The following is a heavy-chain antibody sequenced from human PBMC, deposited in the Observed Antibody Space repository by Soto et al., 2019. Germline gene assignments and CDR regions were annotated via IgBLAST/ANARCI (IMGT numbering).Heavy chain of an antibody. V-gene: IGHV3-53*01. J-gene: IGHJ4*02. CDR1: GFTVSSNY. CDR2: IYSGGST. Sequence: LRLSCAASGFTVSSNYMSWVRQAPGKGLEWVSVIYSGGSTYYADSVKGRFTISRDNSKNTLYLQMNSLRAEDTAVYYCARDSRCSGGSCYSGFLDYWGQGTLVTVSS. CDR3: ARDSRCSGGSCYSGFLDY. D-gene: IGHD2-15*01.